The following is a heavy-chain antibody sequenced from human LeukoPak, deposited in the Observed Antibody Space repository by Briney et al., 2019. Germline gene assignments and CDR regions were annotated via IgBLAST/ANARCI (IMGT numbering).Heavy chain of an antibody. CDR3: AKDSSGRGFYGSGSIWAPREATFNYFDY. D-gene: IGHD3-10*01. V-gene: IGHV3-53*01. J-gene: IGHJ4*02. CDR1: GFNVSSDY. Sequence: GGSLRLSCAASGFNVSSDYMNWVRQAPGKGLEWLSVIYSGGNTKYADSVKGRFTISRDISQNTVYLQMNRLRAEDTAVYYCAKDSSGRGFYGSGSIWAPREATFNYFDYWGQGTLVTVSS. CDR2: IYSGGNT.